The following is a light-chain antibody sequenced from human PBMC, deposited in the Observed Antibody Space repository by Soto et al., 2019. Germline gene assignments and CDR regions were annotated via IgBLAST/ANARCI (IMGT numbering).Light chain of an antibody. J-gene: IGLJ1*01. CDR2: EVT. V-gene: IGLV2-14*01. CDR3: SSYRSSSTYV. Sequence: QSALTQPASVSGSPGQSITISCTGTSSDVGSYNYVSWHQQLPGQAPKLMIYEVTHRASGIPDRFSASKSGNTASLTISGLQAGDEADYYCSSYRSSSTYVFGTGTKLTVL. CDR1: SSDVGSYNY.